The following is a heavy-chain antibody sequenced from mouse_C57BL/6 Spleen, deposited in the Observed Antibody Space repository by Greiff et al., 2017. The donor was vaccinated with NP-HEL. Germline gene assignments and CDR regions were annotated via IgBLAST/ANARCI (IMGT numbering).Heavy chain of an antibody. CDR1: GYSITSGYY. CDR2: ISYDGSN. CDR3: ARELGRFDY. D-gene: IGHD4-1*01. J-gene: IGHJ2*01. Sequence: EVKLQESGPGLVKPSQSLSLTCSVTGYSITSGYYWNWIRQFPGNKLEWMGYISYDGSNNYNPSLKNRISITRDTSKNQFFLKLNSVTTEDTATYYCARELGRFDYWGKGTTLTVSS. V-gene: IGHV3-6*01.